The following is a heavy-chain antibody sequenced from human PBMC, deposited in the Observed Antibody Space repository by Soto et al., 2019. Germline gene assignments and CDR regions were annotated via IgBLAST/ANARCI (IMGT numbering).Heavy chain of an antibody. Sequence: PGGSLRLSCSDSGFTFGNFWIHWVRQAPGKGLEWVSHIGPDGTDIVYADSVKGRFIISRDNARNTVYLQMNSLEAEDTAVYYCARALRTEEYQLLYKYYYGMDVWGQGTTVTVSS. J-gene: IGHJ6*02. D-gene: IGHD2-2*02. V-gene: IGHV3-74*03. CDR3: ARALRTEEYQLLYKYYYGMDV. CDR1: GFTFGNFW. CDR2: IGPDGTDI.